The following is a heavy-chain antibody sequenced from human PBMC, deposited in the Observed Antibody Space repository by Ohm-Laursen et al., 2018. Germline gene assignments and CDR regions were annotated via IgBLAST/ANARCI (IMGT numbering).Heavy chain of an antibody. CDR2: INQDGSEK. D-gene: IGHD1/OR15-1a*01. V-gene: IGHV3-7*01. Sequence: SLRLSCTASGFTFSDYWMSWVRQAPGKGLEWVANINQDGSEKYFLDSVKGRFTFSRDNAKNSESLQMNSLRAEDTAVYYCARGSGTPWGLYFDHWGQGALVTVSS. CDR3: ARGSGTPWGLYFDH. CDR1: GFTFSDYW. J-gene: IGHJ4*02.